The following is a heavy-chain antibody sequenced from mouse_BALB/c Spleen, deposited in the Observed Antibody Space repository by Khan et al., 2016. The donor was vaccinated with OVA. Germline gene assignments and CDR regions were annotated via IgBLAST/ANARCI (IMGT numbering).Heavy chain of an antibody. Sequence: EVQLLETGGGLVQPGGSLRLSCATSGCTFTDYYMTWVRQPPGKALEWLGFIRDKANGYTTEYSASVRGRFTISRDNSQSILYLQMNSLRAEDSATYYCAREWEFYAMDYWGQGTSVTVSS. CDR1: GCTFTDYY. V-gene: IGHV7-3*02. J-gene: IGHJ4*01. D-gene: IGHD4-1*01. CDR2: IRDKANGYTT. CDR3: AREWEFYAMDY.